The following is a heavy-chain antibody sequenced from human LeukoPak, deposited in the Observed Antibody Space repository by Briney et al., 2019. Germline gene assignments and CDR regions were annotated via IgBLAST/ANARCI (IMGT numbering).Heavy chain of an antibody. D-gene: IGHD3-10*02. V-gene: IGHV3-7*01. CDR1: GFTFSSYW. CDR2: INQDGSEK. CDR3: AELGITMIGGV. J-gene: IGHJ6*04. Sequence: GGSLRLSCVGSGFTFSSYWMSWVRQAPGKGLEWVANINQDGSEKYDVDSAKGRFTISRDNAKNSLYLQMNSLRAEDTAVYYCAELGITMIGGVWGKGTTVTISS.